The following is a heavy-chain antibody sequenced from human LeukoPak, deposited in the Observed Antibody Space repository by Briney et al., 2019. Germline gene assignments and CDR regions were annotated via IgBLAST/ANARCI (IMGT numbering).Heavy chain of an antibody. D-gene: IGHD4-17*01. J-gene: IGHJ4*02. CDR3: AKDLSVGSIHYVSGDYVGY. CDR2: ISGSGGST. V-gene: IGHV3-23*01. Sequence: GGSLRLSCAASGFTFSRYAMSWVRQAPGKGLEWVSAISGSGGSTYYADSVKGRFTISRDNSKNTLYLQMNSLRAEDTAVYYCAKDLSVGSIHYVSGDYVGYWARGTLVSVST. CDR1: GFTFSRYA.